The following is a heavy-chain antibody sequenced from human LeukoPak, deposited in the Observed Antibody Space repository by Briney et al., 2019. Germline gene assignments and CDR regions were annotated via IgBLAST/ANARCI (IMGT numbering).Heavy chain of an antibody. J-gene: IGHJ4*02. CDR2: INQSGAT. V-gene: IGHV4-34*01. CDR3: ARYVPVKTGPTRASFDY. CDR1: GGSFSDYD. D-gene: IGHD1-1*01. Sequence: SETLSLTCSVYGGSFSDYDWSWVRQAPGRGLQWIGEINQSGATNCDPSLKSRVTMSIDTSKSQFSLSLRSVTAADTAVYFCARYVPVKTGPTRASFDYWGQGILVSVSS.